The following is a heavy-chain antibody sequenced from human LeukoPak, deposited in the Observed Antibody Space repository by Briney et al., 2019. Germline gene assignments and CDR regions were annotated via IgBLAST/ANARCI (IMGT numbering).Heavy chain of an antibody. CDR2: ISGSGGST. CDR3: ATTWAMVRGVSSPRIDY. CDR1: GFTLSSYA. D-gene: IGHD3-10*01. V-gene: IGHV3-23*01. Sequence: GGSLRLSCAASGFTLSSYAMSWVRQAPGKGLEWVSAISGSGGSTYYADSVKGRFTISRDNSKNTLYLQMNSLRAEDTAVYYCATTWAMVRGVSSPRIDYWGQGTLVTVSS. J-gene: IGHJ4*02.